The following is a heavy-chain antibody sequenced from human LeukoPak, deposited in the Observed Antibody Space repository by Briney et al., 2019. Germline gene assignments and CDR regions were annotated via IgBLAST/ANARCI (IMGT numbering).Heavy chain of an antibody. CDR3: ARDHSSSPFDY. V-gene: IGHV1-69*04. D-gene: IGHD6-6*01. J-gene: IGHJ4*02. Sequence: SVEVSCKASGGTFSSYAISWVRQAPGQGLEWMGRIIPILGIANYAQKFQGRVTITADKSTSTAYMELSSLRSEDTAVYYCARDHSSSPFDYWGQGTLVTVSS. CDR1: GGTFSSYA. CDR2: IIPILGIA.